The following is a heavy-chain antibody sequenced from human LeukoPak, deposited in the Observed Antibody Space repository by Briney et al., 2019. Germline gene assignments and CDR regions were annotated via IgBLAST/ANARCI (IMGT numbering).Heavy chain of an antibody. Sequence: GGSLRLSCVVSGLMFRNYGMHWVRQAPGKGLEWVAVIYYDGSNQYYADSVKGRFTVSRDNAKNTLYLQMDSLRAEDTAVYYCATDRNSGKYYDYWGQGTLVTVSS. D-gene: IGHD1-26*01. CDR3: ATDRNSGKYYDY. J-gene: IGHJ4*02. CDR2: IYYDGSNQ. V-gene: IGHV3-33*01. CDR1: GLMFRNYG.